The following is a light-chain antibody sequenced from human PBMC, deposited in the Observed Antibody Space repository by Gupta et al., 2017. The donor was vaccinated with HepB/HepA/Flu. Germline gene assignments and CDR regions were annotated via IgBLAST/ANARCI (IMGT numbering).Light chain of an antibody. Sequence: QSVLTLPPSASGTPGQRVTISCSGSISNIGRNTVNWYQQLPGTAPKLLIYSNNQRPSGVPDRFSGSKSGTSASLAISGLQSEDEADYYCAAWDDSLNGVVFGGGTKLTVL. CDR1: ISNIGRNT. V-gene: IGLV1-44*01. CDR2: SNN. CDR3: AAWDDSLNGVV. J-gene: IGLJ2*01.